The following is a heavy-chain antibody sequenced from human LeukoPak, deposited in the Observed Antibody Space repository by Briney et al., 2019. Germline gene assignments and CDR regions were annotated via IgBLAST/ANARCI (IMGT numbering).Heavy chain of an antibody. D-gene: IGHD6-13*01. CDR2: IYYSGST. J-gene: IGHJ4*02. Sequence: SETLSLTCTVSGGSISSYYWSWIRQPPGKGLEWIGYIYYSGSTNYNPSLKSRVTILVDTSKNQFSLKLSSVTAADTAVYYCAREAAAGTDKYYFDYWGQGTLVTVSS. CDR3: AREAAAGTDKYYFDY. V-gene: IGHV4-59*01. CDR1: GGSISSYY.